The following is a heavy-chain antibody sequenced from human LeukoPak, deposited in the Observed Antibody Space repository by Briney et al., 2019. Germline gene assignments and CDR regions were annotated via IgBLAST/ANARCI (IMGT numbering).Heavy chain of an antibody. CDR3: ARGPSIAAAGTRRPWFDP. CDR1: EYTFTSYA. Sequence: ASVKVSCKASEYTFTSYAMHWVRQAPGQRLEWMGWINAGNGNTKYSQKFQGRVTITRDTSASTAYMELSSLRSEDTAVYYCARGPSIAAAGTRRPWFDPWGQGTLVTVSS. D-gene: IGHD6-13*01. CDR2: INAGNGNT. J-gene: IGHJ5*02. V-gene: IGHV1-3*01.